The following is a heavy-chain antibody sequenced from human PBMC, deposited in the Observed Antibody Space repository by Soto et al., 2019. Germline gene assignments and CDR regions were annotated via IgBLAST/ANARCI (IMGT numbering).Heavy chain of an antibody. CDR1: GVSISSGGYS. D-gene: IGHD6-13*01. Sequence: PSETLSLTCAVSGVSISSGGYSWSWIRQPPGKGLEWIGYIYYSGSTNYNPSLKSRVTISVDTSKNQFSLKLSSVTAADTAVYYCARRYSSSFDYWGQGTLVTVSS. V-gene: IGHV4-61*08. CDR2: IYYSGST. CDR3: ARRYSSSFDY. J-gene: IGHJ4*02.